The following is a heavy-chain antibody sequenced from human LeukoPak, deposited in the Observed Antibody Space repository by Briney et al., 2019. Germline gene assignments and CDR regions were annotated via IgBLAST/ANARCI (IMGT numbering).Heavy chain of an antibody. CDR2: INSDGSST. CDR3: ATSIAVAGWFDP. V-gene: IGHV3-74*01. Sequence: GGSLRLSCAASGFTFSSYWMHWVRQAPGKGLVWVSRINSDGSSTSYADSVKGRFTISRDNAKNTLYLQMNSLRAEDTAVYYCATSIAVAGWFDPWGQGTLVTVSS. J-gene: IGHJ5*02. D-gene: IGHD6-19*01. CDR1: GFTFSSYW.